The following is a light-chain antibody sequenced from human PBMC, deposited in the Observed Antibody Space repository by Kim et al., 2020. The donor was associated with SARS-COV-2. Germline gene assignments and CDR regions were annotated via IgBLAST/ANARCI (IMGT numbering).Light chain of an antibody. CDR3: NSRDSSGNHLGV. CDR1: SLRSLY. J-gene: IGLJ2*01. CDR2: DKN. Sequence: LGKTVKIKWQGNSLRSLYESWYQQKPGQAPILVIYDKNSRPSGIPDRFSGSSSGNTASLTITGAQAEDEADYYCNSRDSSGNHLGVFGGGTQLTVL. V-gene: IGLV3-19*01.